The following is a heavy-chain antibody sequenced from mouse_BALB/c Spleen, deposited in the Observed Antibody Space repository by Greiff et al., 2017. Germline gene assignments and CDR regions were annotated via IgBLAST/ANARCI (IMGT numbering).Heavy chain of an antibody. CDR1: GFNIKDTY. Sequence: EVKLQESGAELVKPGASVKLSCTASGFNIKDTYMHWVKQRPEQGLEWIGRIDPANGNTKYDPKFQGKATITADTSSNTAYLQLSSLTSEDTAVYYCARSGYYYAMDYWGQGTSVTVSS. J-gene: IGHJ4*01. D-gene: IGHD3-1*01. V-gene: IGHV14-3*02. CDR3: ARSGYYYAMDY. CDR2: IDPANGNT.